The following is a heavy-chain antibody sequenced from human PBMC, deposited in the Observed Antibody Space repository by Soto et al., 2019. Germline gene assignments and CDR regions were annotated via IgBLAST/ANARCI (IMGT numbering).Heavy chain of an antibody. J-gene: IGHJ4*01. V-gene: IGHV1-18*01. CDR3: ARGYFYGSGTYPIDY. CDR1: GYTFTDYG. D-gene: IGHD3-10*01. CDR2: ISAYSGNT. Sequence: ASVKVSCKASGYTFTDYGVTWVRQAPGQGLEWMGWISAYSGNTDYAQSVQGRVTMTTDTSTTTAYVELRTLRSDDTAIYYCARGYFYGSGTYPIDYWGQGTLVTVSS.